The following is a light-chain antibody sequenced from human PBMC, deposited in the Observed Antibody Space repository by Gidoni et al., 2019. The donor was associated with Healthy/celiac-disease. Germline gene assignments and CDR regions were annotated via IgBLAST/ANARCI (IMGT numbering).Light chain of an antibody. CDR2: DAS. J-gene: IGKJ2*01. Sequence: DIQMTQSPSSLSASVGDRVTITCQASQDISNYLNWYQQKPGKAPKLLIYDASNLETGVPSRFSGSGSGTDFTFTSSSLQPEDIATYYCQQYDNLPPYTFXQGTKLEIK. CDR1: QDISNY. V-gene: IGKV1-33*01. CDR3: QQYDNLPPYT.